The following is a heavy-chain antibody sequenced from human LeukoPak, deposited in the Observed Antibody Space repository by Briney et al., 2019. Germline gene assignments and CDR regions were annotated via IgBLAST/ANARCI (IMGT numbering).Heavy chain of an antibody. Sequence: GGSLRLSCAASGFSFSSYGMHWVRQAPGKGLEWVAVIWYDGSNENYADSVKGRFTISRDNSKNMLWLQMNSLRVEDTALYYCASHCGLWGQGTLVTVSS. CDR2: IWYDGSNE. D-gene: IGHD2-21*02. J-gene: IGHJ4*02. CDR3: ASHCGL. V-gene: IGHV3-33*01. CDR1: GFSFSSYG.